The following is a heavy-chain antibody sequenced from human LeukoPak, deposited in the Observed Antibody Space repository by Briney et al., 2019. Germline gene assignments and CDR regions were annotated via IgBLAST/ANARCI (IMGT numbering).Heavy chain of an antibody. CDR2: INPSGGST. J-gene: IGHJ4*02. D-gene: IGHD6-13*01. CDR1: GYTFTSYY. V-gene: IGHV1-46*01. Sequence: ASVKVSCKASGYTFTSYYMHWVGQAPGQGLEWMGIINPSGGSTSYAQKFQGRVTMTRDTSTSTVYMELSSLRSEDTAVYYCARDPNRGIAAAGYDYWGQGTLVTVSS. CDR3: ARDPNRGIAAAGYDY.